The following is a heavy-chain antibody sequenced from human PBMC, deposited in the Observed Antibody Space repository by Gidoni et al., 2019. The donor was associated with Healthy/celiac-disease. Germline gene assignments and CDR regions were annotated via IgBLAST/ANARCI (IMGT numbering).Heavy chain of an antibody. CDR1: GYTFTSYY. CDR2: INPSGGST. Sequence: QVQLVQSGAEVKKPGASVKVSCKASGYTFTSYYMHWVRQAPGQGLEWMGIINPSGGSTSYAQKFQGRVTMTRDTSTSTVYMELSSLRSEDTAVYYCARDLELRASSYYFDYWGQGTLVTVSS. J-gene: IGHJ4*02. CDR3: ARDLELRASSYYFDY. V-gene: IGHV1-46*01. D-gene: IGHD1-26*01.